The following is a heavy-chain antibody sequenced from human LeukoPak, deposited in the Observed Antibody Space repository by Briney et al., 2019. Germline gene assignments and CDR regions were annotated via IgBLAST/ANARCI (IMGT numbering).Heavy chain of an antibody. J-gene: IGHJ4*02. CDR2: ISAYNGNT. CDR3: ARDRSGYSDY. V-gene: IGHV1-18*01. D-gene: IGHD3-3*01. Sequence: ASVKDSRLASLWILPHYGISELRPAPGRAIEWMGWISAYNGNTNYAQKLQGRVTITTDTSTSTGYMELRSLRSDDTAVYYCARDRSGYSDYWGQGTLVTVSS. CDR1: LWILPHYG.